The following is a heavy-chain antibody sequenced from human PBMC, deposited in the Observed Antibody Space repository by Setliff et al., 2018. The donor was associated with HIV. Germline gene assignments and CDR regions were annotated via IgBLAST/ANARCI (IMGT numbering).Heavy chain of an antibody. Sequence: WASVKVSCKASGYPFTSYGICWVRQAPGHGLEWMGYISPYNGDAYYAEKFQGRVTMTTDTSTTAVSTELTNLRSDDTAVYFCARMQAYYNFWRSTYYFDYWGQGTPVTVSS. CDR1: GYPFTSYG. J-gene: IGHJ4*02. D-gene: IGHD3-3*01. CDR3: ARMQAYYNFWRSTYYFDY. CDR2: ISPYNGDA. V-gene: IGHV1-18*01.